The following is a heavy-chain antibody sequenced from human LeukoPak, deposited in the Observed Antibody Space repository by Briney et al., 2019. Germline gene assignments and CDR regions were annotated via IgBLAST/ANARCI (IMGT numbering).Heavy chain of an antibody. CDR1: GDSVSSNSAA. CDR3: ARGIVVATSSHYFDY. V-gene: IGHV6-1*01. Sequence: SQTLSLTCAISGDSVSSNSAAWNWIRQSPSRGLEWLGRTYYRSKWYNDYAVPVKSRITINPDTSKNQFSLQLNSVTPEDTAVYYCARGIVVATSSHYFDYWGQGTLVTVSS. D-gene: IGHD5-12*01. CDR2: TYYRSKWYN. J-gene: IGHJ4*02.